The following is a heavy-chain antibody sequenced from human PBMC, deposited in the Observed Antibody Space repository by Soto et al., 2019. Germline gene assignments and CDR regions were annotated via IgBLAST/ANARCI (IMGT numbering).Heavy chain of an antibody. D-gene: IGHD3-3*01. Sequence: GASVKVSCKASGGTFSSYASSWVRQAPGQGLEWMGGIITIFGTANSAQQFQRNVPIPADESTSTAYMELSSLRSEDTAVYYCARGDREYYDFWSRYYWVRGPRGYYGMDVWGQGTTVTVSS. CDR2: IITIFGTA. V-gene: IGHV1-69*13. J-gene: IGHJ6*02. CDR3: ARGDREYYDFWSRYYWVRGPRGYYGMDV. CDR1: GGTFSSYA.